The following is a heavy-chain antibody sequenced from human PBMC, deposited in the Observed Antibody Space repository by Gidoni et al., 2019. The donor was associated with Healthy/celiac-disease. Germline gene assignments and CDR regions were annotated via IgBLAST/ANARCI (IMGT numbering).Heavy chain of an antibody. J-gene: IGHJ4*02. Sequence: VPLVESGGCLVPPGRSLSLSFAPYGLTFSSYGMHWVRQAPGKGGEGVAVISDDGSNKYYADSVKGRFTSTRDKSKNTLYLQMNSLRAEDTAVYYCAKDRSGYDSYCDYWGQGTLVTVSS. D-gene: IGHD5-12*01. CDR2: ISDDGSNK. CDR1: GLTFSSYG. V-gene: IGHV3-30*18. CDR3: AKDRSGYDSYCDY.